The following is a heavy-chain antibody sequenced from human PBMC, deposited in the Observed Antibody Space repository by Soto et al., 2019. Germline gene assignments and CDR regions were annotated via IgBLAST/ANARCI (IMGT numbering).Heavy chain of an antibody. D-gene: IGHD2-15*01. CDR2: ISSSGYI. CDR3: ARDCSGGSCYPGMDV. CDR1: GFNFNSYT. J-gene: IGHJ6*02. V-gene: IGHV3-21*01. Sequence: GGSLRLSCAASGFNFNSYTINWVRQAPGKRLEWLSSISSSGYIFSTDSVRGRFTISRDNAKNSVHLQINSLRAEDTAVYFCARDCSGGSCYPGMDVWGQGTTVTVSS.